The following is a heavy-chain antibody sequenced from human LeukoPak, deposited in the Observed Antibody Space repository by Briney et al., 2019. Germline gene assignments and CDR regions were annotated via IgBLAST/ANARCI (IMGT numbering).Heavy chain of an antibody. CDR1: GFTFSCYG. Sequence: PGGSLRLSCAASGFTFSCYGMSWVRQAPGKGLEWVSAISGSGGTTYYADSVKGRFTISRDNSKNTLYLQMNSLRAEDTAIYYCAKGRYYYYYMDVWGKGTTVTISS. CDR3: AKGRYYYYYMDV. V-gene: IGHV3-23*01. CDR2: ISGSGGTT. J-gene: IGHJ6*03.